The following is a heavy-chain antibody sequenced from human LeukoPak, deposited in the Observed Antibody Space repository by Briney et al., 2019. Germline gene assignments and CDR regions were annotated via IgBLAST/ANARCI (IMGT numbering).Heavy chain of an antibody. CDR1: GGSIRTSYF. CDR2: IFYSGST. Sequence: SETLSLTCTVSGGSIRTSYFWGWIRQPPGEGLEWIGSIFYSGSTNYNPSLKSRVTISLDTSKNQFSLKLSSVTAADTAVYYCARDDNGDYGADYWGQGTLVTVSS. J-gene: IGHJ4*02. V-gene: IGHV4-39*07. D-gene: IGHD4-17*01. CDR3: ARDDNGDYGADY.